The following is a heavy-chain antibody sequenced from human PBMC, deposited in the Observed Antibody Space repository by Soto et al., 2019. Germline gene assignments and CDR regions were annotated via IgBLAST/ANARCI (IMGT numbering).Heavy chain of an antibody. Sequence: SETLSLTCAVSGGSFSISSWWSWVRQPPGKGLEWIGEIYHSGSSNYNPSPKSRVTISVDTSKDQFSLKLSSVTAADTAVYYCARCRAFFDYWGRGTLVTVSS. J-gene: IGHJ4*02. V-gene: IGHV4-4*02. CDR1: GGSFSISSW. CDR3: ARCRAFFDY. CDR2: IYHSGSS.